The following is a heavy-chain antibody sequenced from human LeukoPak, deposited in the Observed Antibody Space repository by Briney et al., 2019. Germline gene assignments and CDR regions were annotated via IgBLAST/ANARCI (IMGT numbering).Heavy chain of an antibody. CDR1: GFTVSSNY. V-gene: IGHV3-53*01. J-gene: IGHJ6*02. Sequence: PGGSLRPSCAASGFTVSSNYMSWVRQAPGKGLEWVSVIYSGGSTYYADSVKGRFTISRDNSKNTLYLQMNSLRAEDTAVYYCARYWVGYGMDVWGQGTTVTVSS. CDR2: IYSGGST. D-gene: IGHD2-8*02. CDR3: ARYWVGYGMDV.